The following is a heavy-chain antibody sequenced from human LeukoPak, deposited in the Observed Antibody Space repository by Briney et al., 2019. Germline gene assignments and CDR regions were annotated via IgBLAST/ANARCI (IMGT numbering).Heavy chain of an antibody. CDR3: ARDWFHAIDY. D-gene: IGHD2/OR15-2a*01. V-gene: IGHV3-21*01. CDR1: GITFSAYS. J-gene: IGHJ4*02. CDR2: ITGDSTYI. Sequence: GGSLRLSCAASGITFSAYSMNWIRQAPGKGLEWVATITGDSTYISHADSVKGRFTISRDNAKNTLYLQMNSLRAEDTAVYYCARDWFHAIDYWGQGTLVTVSS.